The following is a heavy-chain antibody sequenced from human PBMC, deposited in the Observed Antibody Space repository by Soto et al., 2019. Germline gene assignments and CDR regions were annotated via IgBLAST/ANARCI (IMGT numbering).Heavy chain of an antibody. CDR3: ARGSTTVALGY. Sequence: SETLSLTCSFSGDSVTSHYLAWIRQPPEKGLEWIGEINHSGSSNYNPSLKSRVTISVDTSKNQFSLKLSSVTAADTAVYYCARGSTTVALGYWGQGTLVTVSS. D-gene: IGHD4-17*01. CDR1: GDSVTSHY. CDR2: INHSGSS. J-gene: IGHJ4*02. V-gene: IGHV4-34*01.